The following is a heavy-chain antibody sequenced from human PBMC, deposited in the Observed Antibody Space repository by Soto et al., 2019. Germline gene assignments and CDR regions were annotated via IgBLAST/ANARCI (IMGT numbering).Heavy chain of an antibody. J-gene: IGHJ3*02. CDR3: ERGPYSSGWYGAVDI. CDR1: GYIFPNYA. D-gene: IGHD6-19*01. V-gene: IGHV1-3*01. CDR2: INPAHGNT. Sequence: ASVKVSCKASGYIFPNYAIHWVRQAPGQRLEWMGWINPAHGNTRYSENFQGRVTITRDTSANTAYMELSSLTSEDTAVYYCERGPYSSGWYGAVDIWGQGTMVTV.